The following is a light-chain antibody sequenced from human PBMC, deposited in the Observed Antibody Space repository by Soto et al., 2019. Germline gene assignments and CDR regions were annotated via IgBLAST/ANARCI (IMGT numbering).Light chain of an antibody. CDR2: GAS. CDR1: QSVRNN. Sequence: EVVMTQSPATLSVSPGERATLSCRASQSVRNNLAWYQKKPCHAPSLLIYGASNRATGIPDRFSGSGSGTDFTLTISRLEPEDFAVYYCQQYGSSGTFGQGTKVDI. CDR3: QQYGSSGT. J-gene: IGKJ1*01. V-gene: IGKV3-20*01.